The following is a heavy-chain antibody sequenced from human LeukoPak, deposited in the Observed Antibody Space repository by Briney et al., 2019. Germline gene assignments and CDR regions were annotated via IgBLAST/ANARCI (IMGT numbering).Heavy chain of an antibody. D-gene: IGHD2-2*01. CDR2: IYYSGNT. J-gene: IGHJ3*02. V-gene: IGHV4-30-4*08. CDR1: GGSISSGDYY. Sequence: PSETLSLTCTVSGGSISSGDYYWSWIRQPPGKGLEWIGYIYYSGNTYYNPSLKSRVTISVDTSKNQISLKLSSVTAADAAVYYCARHCGSTSCQSHGYAFDIWGQGTMVTVSS. CDR3: ARHCGSTSCQSHGYAFDI.